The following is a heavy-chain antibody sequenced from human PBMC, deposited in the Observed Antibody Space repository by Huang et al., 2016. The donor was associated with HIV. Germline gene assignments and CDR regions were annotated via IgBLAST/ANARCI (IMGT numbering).Heavy chain of an antibody. CDR2: TYYSGST. J-gene: IGHJ3*02. V-gene: IGHV4-39*01. D-gene: IGHD2-2*01. CDR3: ARHMDCSSSSCLAGGHERGPFDM. CDR1: GGSISSSSYY. Sequence: QLQLQESGPGLVKPSETLSLTCSVSGGSISSSSYYWGWIRQPPGKGLEWIGRTYYSGSTCSNPSLNSRGLISVDTSKSQFSLRLSSVTAADTSVYYCARHMDCSSSSCLAGGHERGPFDMWGQGTMVTVSS.